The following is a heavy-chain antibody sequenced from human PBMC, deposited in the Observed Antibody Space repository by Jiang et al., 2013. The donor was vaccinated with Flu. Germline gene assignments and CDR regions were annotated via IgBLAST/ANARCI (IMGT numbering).Heavy chain of an antibody. Sequence: TLTCTFSGFSLSTTGMRVSWIRQSPGKALEWLARIDWNDDKFYSTSLKTRLTISKDISKNQVVLTMTNMDPVDTATYYCTRTPAGYSYDYWGQGTLVTVSS. CDR3: TRTPAGYSYDY. V-gene: IGHV2-70*04. CDR2: IDWNDDK. D-gene: IGHD5-18*01. J-gene: IGHJ4*02. CDR1: GFSLSTTGMR.